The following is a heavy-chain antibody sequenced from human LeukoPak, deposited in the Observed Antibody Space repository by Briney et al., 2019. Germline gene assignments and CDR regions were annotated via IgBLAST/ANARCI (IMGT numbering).Heavy chain of an antibody. CDR1: GGSFSGYY. Sequence: PSETLSLTCAVYGGSFSGYYWSWIRQPPGKGLEWIGEINHSGSTNYNPSLKSRVTISVDTSKNQFSLKLSSVTAADTAVYYCARGVGVVVPAPYYGMDVWGQGTTVTVSS. J-gene: IGHJ6*02. D-gene: IGHD2-2*01. CDR3: ARGVGVVVPAPYYGMDV. V-gene: IGHV4-34*01. CDR2: INHSGST.